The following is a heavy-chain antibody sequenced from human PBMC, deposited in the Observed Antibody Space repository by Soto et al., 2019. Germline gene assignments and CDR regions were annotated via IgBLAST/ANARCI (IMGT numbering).Heavy chain of an antibody. CDR3: ARIYCSTWYGSFFDY. J-gene: IGHJ4*02. V-gene: IGHV3-72*01. CDR1: GFTFSDHY. Sequence: EVQLVESGGGLVQPGGSLRLSCAASGFTFSDHYMDWVRQAPGKGLEWVGRTRDKAHSYTTEYAASVKGRFTISRDDSKNSLYLQMNSLKTEDAAVYYCARIYCSTWYGSFFDYCGQGTLVTVSS. CDR2: TRDKAHSYTT. D-gene: IGHD6-13*01.